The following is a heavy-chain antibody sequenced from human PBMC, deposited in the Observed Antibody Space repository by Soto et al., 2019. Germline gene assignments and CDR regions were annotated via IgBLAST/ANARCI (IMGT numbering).Heavy chain of an antibody. D-gene: IGHD1-7*01. J-gene: IGHJ5*02. CDR1: GFTFSSYS. CDR3: ARSAGTKGYNWFDP. CDR2: FRAGGDDGTT. V-gene: IGHV3-23*01. Sequence: GGSLRLSCVASGFTFSSYSMSWVRQAPGKGLEWVSGFRAGGDDGTTYYADSVKGRFTISRDNSKNTLFLQMNSLRAEDTAIYYCARSAGTKGYNWFDPWGQGTLVTVSS.